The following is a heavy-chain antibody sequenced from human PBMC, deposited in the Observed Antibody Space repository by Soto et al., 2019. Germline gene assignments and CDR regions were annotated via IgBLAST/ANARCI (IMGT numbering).Heavy chain of an antibody. Sequence: GGSLRLSCSASGFTFSSYAMSWVRQAPGKGLEWVSAISGGGGGTYYADSVKGRFTISRDNSKNTLYLQMNSLRAEDTAVYYCAKIPPGYSYGYFYFDYWGQGTLVTVS. CDR3: AKIPPGYSYGYFYFDY. CDR2: ISGGGGGT. CDR1: GFTFSSYA. J-gene: IGHJ4*02. V-gene: IGHV3-23*01. D-gene: IGHD5-18*01.